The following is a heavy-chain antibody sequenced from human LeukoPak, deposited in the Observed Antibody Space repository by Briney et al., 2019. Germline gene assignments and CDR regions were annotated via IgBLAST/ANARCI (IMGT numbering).Heavy chain of an antibody. V-gene: IGHV1-24*01. D-gene: IGHD6-13*01. J-gene: IGHJ4*02. CDR1: GYTFTGYY. CDR3: ATDLTSIAAAPKEGAFDY. CDR2: FDPEDGET. Sequence: ASVKVSCKASGYTFTGYYMHWVRQAPGKGLEWMGGFDPEDGETIYAQKFQGRVTMTEDTSTDTAYMELSSLRSEDTAVYYCATDLTSIAAAPKEGAFDYWGQGTLVTVSS.